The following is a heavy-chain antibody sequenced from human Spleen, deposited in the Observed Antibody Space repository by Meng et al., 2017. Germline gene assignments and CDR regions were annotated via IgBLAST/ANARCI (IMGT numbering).Heavy chain of an antibody. CDR3: ARLLLGSSWTFEY. J-gene: IGHJ4*02. V-gene: IGHV3-53*05. Sequence: GESLKISCAASGFTIIHNYMTWVRQAPGKGLEWVSVIYAGGSTYHADSVRGRSTISRDHSKNTLYLQMNSLRVEDTAVYYCARLLLGSSWTFEYWGQGTLVTVSS. CDR1: GFTIIHNY. D-gene: IGHD6-13*01. CDR2: IYAGGST.